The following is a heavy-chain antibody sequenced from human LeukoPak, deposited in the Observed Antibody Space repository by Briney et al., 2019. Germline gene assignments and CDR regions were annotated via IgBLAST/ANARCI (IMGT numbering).Heavy chain of an antibody. CDR3: AGRTYSSSWYYFDY. Sequence: SETLSLTCTVSGGSISSYYWSWIRQPPGKGLEWIGYIYYSGSTNYNPSLKSRVTISVDTSKNQFSLKLSSVTAADTAVYYCAGRTYSSSWYYFDYWGQGTLVTVSS. CDR1: GGSISSYY. CDR2: IYYSGST. J-gene: IGHJ4*02. D-gene: IGHD6-13*01. V-gene: IGHV4-59*08.